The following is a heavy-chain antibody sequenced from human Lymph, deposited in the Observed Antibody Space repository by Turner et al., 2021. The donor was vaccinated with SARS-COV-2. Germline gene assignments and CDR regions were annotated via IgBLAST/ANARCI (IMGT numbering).Heavy chain of an antibody. J-gene: IGHJ4*02. V-gene: IGHV3-30*18. CDR3: AKGGGSGYLNFDY. CDR2: ISFDGSNK. Sequence: QVQLVESGGGVAQPGRARRPSCAASGLTFTNNGIHWGRQAPGRGLGLVAVISFDGSNKYYADSVKGRFTISRDNTNNTLYLQMNSLRVEDTAVYYCAKGGGSGYLNFDYWGQGTLVTVSS. CDR1: GLTFTNNG. D-gene: IGHD3-3*01.